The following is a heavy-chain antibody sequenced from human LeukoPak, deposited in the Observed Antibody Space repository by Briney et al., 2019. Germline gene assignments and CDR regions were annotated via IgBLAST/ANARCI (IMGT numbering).Heavy chain of an antibody. D-gene: IGHD6-19*01. Sequence: ASVKVSCKASGYTFTSYGISWVRQAPGQGLEWMGWISAYNGNTNYAQKLQGRVTMTTDTSTSTAYMELRSLRSDDTAVYCCARDLGLIAVAGNHFDYWGQGTLVTVSS. CDR3: ARDLGLIAVAGNHFDY. CDR1: GYTFTSYG. V-gene: IGHV1-18*01. CDR2: ISAYNGNT. J-gene: IGHJ4*02.